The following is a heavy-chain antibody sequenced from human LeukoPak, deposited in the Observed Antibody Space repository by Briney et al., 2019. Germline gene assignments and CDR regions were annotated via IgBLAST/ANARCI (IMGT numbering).Heavy chain of an antibody. Sequence: GGSLRLSCAASGFPFSSYAMSWVRQSPGKGLEWVSAISGGNGNTYYAYYADSVRGRFTISRDNSKNTVYLQMSSLRGEDTAVYYCARDGASRGAPDEYWGQGTLVTVSS. CDR2: ISGGNGNTYYA. V-gene: IGHV3-23*01. CDR1: GFPFSSYA. D-gene: IGHD2-15*01. CDR3: ARDGASRGAPDEY. J-gene: IGHJ4*02.